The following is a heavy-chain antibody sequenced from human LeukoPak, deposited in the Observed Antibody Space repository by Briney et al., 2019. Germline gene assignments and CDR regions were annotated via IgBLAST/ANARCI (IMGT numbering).Heavy chain of an antibody. CDR1: GGTFSSYA. V-gene: IGHV1-69*05. Sequence: ASVKVSCKASGGTFSSYAISWVRQAPGQGLEWMGGIIPIFGTANYAQKFQGRVTITTDESTSTAYMELSSLRSEDTAVYYCARSPRGAAAGSADYWGQGTLVTVSS. J-gene: IGHJ4*02. D-gene: IGHD6-13*01. CDR3: ARSPRGAAAGSADY. CDR2: IIPIFGTA.